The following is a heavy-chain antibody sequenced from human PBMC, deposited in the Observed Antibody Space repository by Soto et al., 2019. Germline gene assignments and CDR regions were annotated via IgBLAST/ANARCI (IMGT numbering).Heavy chain of an antibody. D-gene: IGHD2-21*02. CDR1: GFSFSDYS. Sequence: QVHLVESGGGVVQPGRSLRLSCAASGFSFSDYSMNWVRQAPGKGLEWVAVVSYDGSNKDYVGSVKGRFTISRDNPKTTVYLQMNGLRPEDTAEYYCARGTYCGGDCIPDQISKGHFDLWGRGTLVIVSS. CDR3: ARGTYCGGDCIPDQISKGHFDL. CDR2: VSYDGSNK. J-gene: IGHJ2*01. V-gene: IGHV3-30*03.